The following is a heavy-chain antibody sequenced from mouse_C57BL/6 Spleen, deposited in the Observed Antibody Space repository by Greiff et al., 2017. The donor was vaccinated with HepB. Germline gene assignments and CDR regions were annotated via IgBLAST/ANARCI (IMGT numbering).Heavy chain of an antibody. CDR1: GYTFTDYY. CDR3: ARGFGYYAGAWFAY. V-gene: IGHV1-26*01. D-gene: IGHD1-1*01. J-gene: IGHJ3*01. CDR2: INPNNGGT. Sequence: EVQLQQSGPELVKPGASVKISCKASGYTFTDYYMNWVKQSHGKSLEWIGDINPNNGGTSYNQKFKGKATLTVDKSSSPAYMELRSLPSEDSAVYYCARGFGYYAGAWFAYWGQGTLVTVSA.